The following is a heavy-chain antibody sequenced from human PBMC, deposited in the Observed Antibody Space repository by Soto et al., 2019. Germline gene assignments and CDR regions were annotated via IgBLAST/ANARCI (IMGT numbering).Heavy chain of an antibody. Sequence: PSETLSLTCTVSGGSISSSGYYWSWIRQPPWKGLEWIGSIYYSGSTYYNPSLKSRVTISVDTSKNQFSLKLSSVTAADTAVYYCARVSRDCSGGSCPYNWFDPWGQGXLVTV. J-gene: IGHJ5*02. CDR3: ARVSRDCSGGSCPYNWFDP. D-gene: IGHD2-15*01. V-gene: IGHV4-39*01. CDR2: IYYSGST. CDR1: GGSISSSGYY.